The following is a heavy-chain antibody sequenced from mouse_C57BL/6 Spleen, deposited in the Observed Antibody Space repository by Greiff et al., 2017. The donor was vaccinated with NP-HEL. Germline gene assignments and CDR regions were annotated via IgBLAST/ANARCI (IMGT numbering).Heavy chain of an antibody. Sequence: VQLQQPGAELVKPGASVKVSCKASGYTFTSYWMHWVKQRPGQGLEWIGRIHPSDSDTNYNQKFKGKATLTVDKSSSTAYMQLSSLTSEDSAVYCCAIPRDYDFWFAYWGQGTLVTVSA. V-gene: IGHV1-74*01. D-gene: IGHD2-4*01. CDR3: AIPRDYDFWFAY. CDR1: GYTFTSYW. J-gene: IGHJ3*01. CDR2: IHPSDSDT.